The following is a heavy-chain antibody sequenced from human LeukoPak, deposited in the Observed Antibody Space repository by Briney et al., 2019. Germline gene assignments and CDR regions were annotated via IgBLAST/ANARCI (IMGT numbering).Heavy chain of an antibody. CDR1: GASINTYY. Sequence: SETLSLTCTVSGASINTYYWSWIRQPPGKGLEWIGYIYYSGTTSYNPSLKTRVTISIDTSKNQFSLKLASVTAADTAIYYCATDRRLIQGGFDCWGQGTLVTVSS. J-gene: IGHJ4*02. D-gene: IGHD5-18*01. CDR2: IYYSGTT. CDR3: ATDRRLIQGGFDC. V-gene: IGHV4-59*12.